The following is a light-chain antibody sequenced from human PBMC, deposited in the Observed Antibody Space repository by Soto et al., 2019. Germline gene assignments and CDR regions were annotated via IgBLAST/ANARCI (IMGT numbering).Light chain of an antibody. CDR1: SSNIGSHT. J-gene: IGLJ3*02. Sequence: QLVLTQPPSASGTPGQRVTFSCSGRSSNIGSHTVNWYQQLPGTAPKLLIYINDQRPSGVPGRFSGSKSGTSASLAISGLQSEDEADYYCAAWDDSLKGLVFGGGTKLTVL. CDR3: AAWDDSLKGLV. V-gene: IGLV1-44*01. CDR2: IND.